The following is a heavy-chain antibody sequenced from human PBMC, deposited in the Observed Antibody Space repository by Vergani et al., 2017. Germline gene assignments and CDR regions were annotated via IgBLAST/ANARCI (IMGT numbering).Heavy chain of an antibody. J-gene: IGHJ4*02. CDR1: GFTFDDYA. D-gene: IGHD1-26*01. V-gene: IGHV3-9*01. Sequence: EVQLVESGGGLVQPGRSLRLSCAASGFTFDDYAMHWVRQAPGKGLEWVSGISWNSGSIGYADSVKGRFTISRDNAKNSLYLQMNSLRAEDTAVYYCAREGGRLYFDYWGQGTLVTVSS. CDR3: AREGGRLYFDY. CDR2: ISWNSGSI.